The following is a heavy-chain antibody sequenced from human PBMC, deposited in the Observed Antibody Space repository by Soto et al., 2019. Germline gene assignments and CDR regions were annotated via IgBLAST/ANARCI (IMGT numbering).Heavy chain of an antibody. CDR3: ARDRLGFGGSGWSFGFDP. V-gene: IGHV3-21*01. CDR2: ISSSSSYI. Sequence: GGSLRLSCAASGFTFSSYSMNWVRQAPGKGLEWVSSISSSSSYIYYADSVKGRFTISRDNAKNSLYLQMNSLRAEDTAVYYCARDRLGFGGSGWSFGFDPWGQGTLVTVSS. J-gene: IGHJ5*02. D-gene: IGHD6-19*01. CDR1: GFTFSSYS.